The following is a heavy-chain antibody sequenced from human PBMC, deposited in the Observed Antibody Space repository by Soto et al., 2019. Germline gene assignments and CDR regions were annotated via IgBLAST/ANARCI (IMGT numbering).Heavy chain of an antibody. D-gene: IGHD5-12*01. CDR1: GYIFTTYW. CDR2: IDPSDSYT. CDR3: AIQEGYVDSSMNIVSSGGY. J-gene: IGHJ4*02. V-gene: IGHV5-10-1*03. Sequence: EVQLVQSGAEVKKPGESLRISCKGSGYIFTTYWINWVRQMPGKGLEWMGRIDPSDSYTSYSPSFQGHVTISADKSISTAYLQWSSLKASDTAMYFCAIQEGYVDSSMNIVSSGGYWGQGTLVTVSS.